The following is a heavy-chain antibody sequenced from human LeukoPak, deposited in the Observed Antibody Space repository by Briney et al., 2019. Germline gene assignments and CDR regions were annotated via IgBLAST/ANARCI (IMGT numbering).Heavy chain of an antibody. J-gene: IGHJ3*02. CDR3: ARHGRRFGATAYDAFDI. Sequence: SQTLSLTCTVSGGSISSGSYYWSWIRQPAGKGLEWIGRIYTSGSTNYNPSLKSRVTISVDTSKNQFSLKLSSVTAADTAVYYCARHGRRFGATAYDAFDIWGQGTMVTVSS. CDR2: IYTSGST. D-gene: IGHD3-10*01. V-gene: IGHV4-61*02. CDR1: GGSISSGSYY.